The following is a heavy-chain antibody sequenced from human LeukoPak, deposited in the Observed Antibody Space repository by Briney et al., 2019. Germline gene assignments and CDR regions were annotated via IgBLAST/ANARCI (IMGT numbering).Heavy chain of an antibody. CDR2: IYPVDSDT. V-gene: IGHV5-51*01. J-gene: IGHJ4*02. CDR1: GFSFNTYW. CDR3: ARLVRNVCQGHLDYFDY. Sequence: GESLKISCRVSGFSFNTYWIGWVRQMPGKGLEWMGIIYPVDSDTKYSPSFQGQVTISADRSISTAYLEWSSLKASDTAMYYCARLVRNVCQGHLDYFDYWGQGTLVTVSS.